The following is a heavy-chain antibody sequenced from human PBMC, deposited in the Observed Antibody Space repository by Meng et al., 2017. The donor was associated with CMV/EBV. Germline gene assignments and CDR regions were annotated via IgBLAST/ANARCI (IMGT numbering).Heavy chain of an antibody. CDR2: INSDGDIT. D-gene: IGHD3-16*02. Sequence: ASESTFRKYWMHRVRQAPGEGLVWVSRINSDGDITTCADSVEGRFTISRDNAKNTLYLQMNSLRAEDTAVYYCVREDSYSSWDWFDPWGQGTLVTVSS. CDR3: VREDSYSSWDWFDP. CDR1: ESTFRKYW. J-gene: IGHJ5*02. V-gene: IGHV3-74*01.